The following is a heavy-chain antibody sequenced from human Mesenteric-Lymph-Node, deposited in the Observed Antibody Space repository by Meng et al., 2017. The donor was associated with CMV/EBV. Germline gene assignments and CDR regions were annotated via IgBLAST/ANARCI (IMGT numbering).Heavy chain of an antibody. CDR2: ISAYNGNT. CDR3: ARLHSSSWYDARYDY. J-gene: IGHJ4*02. V-gene: IGHV1-18*01. Sequence: ASVKVSCKASGYTFTSYGISWVRQAPGQGLEWMGWISAYNGNTNYAQKLQGRVTMTTDTSTSTAYMELRSLRSDDTAVYYCARLHSSSWYDARYDYWGQGTLVTVSS. CDR1: GYTFTSYG. D-gene: IGHD6-13*01.